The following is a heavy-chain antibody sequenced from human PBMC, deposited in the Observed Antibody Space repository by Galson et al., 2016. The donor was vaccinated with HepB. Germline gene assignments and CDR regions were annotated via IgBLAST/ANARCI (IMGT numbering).Heavy chain of an antibody. V-gene: IGHV3-23*01. J-gene: IGHJ5*02. D-gene: IGHD3-16*01. Sequence: SLRLSCAASGFTFNRYSMSWVRQAPGKGLERVSAISGSGGSTYYADSAKGRFTISTDNARHSLHLEMNSLSGEDTSMYCLAGDYVPGAWGQGVLVTVSS. CDR1: GFTFNRYS. CDR3: AGDYVPGA. CDR2: ISGSGGST.